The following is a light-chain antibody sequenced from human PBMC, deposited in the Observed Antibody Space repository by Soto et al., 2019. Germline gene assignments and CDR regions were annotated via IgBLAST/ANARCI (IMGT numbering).Light chain of an antibody. V-gene: IGKV3-11*01. CDR2: DAS. J-gene: IGKJ4*01. CDR1: QSVSSY. Sequence: DIVLTQSPATLSLSPGERATLSCRASQSVSSYLAWYQQKPGQDHRLLIYDASNRATGIPARFSGSGSGTDFTLTISSLEPEEFAVYYCQQRSNWHLTFGGGTKVDIK. CDR3: QQRSNWHLT.